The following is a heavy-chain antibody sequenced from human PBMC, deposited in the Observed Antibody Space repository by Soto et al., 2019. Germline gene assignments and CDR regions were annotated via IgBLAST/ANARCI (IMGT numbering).Heavy chain of an antibody. CDR1: GGTFSSYA. D-gene: IGHD2-21*02. Sequence: GASVKVSCNASGGTFSSYAISWVRQAPGQGLEWMGGISPIFGTAHYTQKFQGRVTITAHEPTSTAYMELSSLRSEDTGVYYCARDCGGDCYFGYWGQGPLVNVSS. J-gene: IGHJ4*02. CDR3: ARDCGGDCYFGY. V-gene: IGHV1-69*13. CDR2: ISPIFGTA.